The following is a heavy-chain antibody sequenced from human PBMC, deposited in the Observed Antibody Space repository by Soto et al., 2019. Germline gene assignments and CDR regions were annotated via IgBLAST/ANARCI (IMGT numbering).Heavy chain of an antibody. J-gene: IGHJ4*02. V-gene: IGHV4-59*01. CDR2: IYYSGST. Sequence: SETLSLTCAVSGGSISSYSWSWIRQPPGKGLEWIGYIYYSGSTNYNPSLKSRVTISVDTSKNQFSLKLSSVTAADTAVYYCATYSSRWYYFDYWGQGTLVTVSS. CDR3: ATYSSRWYYFDY. D-gene: IGHD6-13*01. CDR1: GGSISSYS.